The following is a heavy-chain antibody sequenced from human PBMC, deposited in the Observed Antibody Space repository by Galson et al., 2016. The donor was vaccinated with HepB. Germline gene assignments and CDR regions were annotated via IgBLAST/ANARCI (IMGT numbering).Heavy chain of an antibody. V-gene: IGHV3-48*03. D-gene: IGHD3-22*01. CDR3: ARDHDSDGFHVFDY. CDR1: GFTFSTYG. CDR2: ISSDSTYI. J-gene: IGHJ4*02. Sequence: SLRLSCAASGFTFSTYGMNWVRQAPGKGLEWLSYISSDSTYIYYADSVKGRFTISRDNAESSLYLLMNGLRAEDTAVYYCARDHDSDGFHVFDYWGRGTLVTVSS.